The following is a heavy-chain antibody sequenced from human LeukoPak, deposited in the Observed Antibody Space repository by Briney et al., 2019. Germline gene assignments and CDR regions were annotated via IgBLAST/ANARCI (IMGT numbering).Heavy chain of an antibody. J-gene: IGHJ2*01. D-gene: IGHD3-22*01. CDR3: AKVKRRITMIVVVIPRYFDL. Sequence: GGSLRLSCAASGFTFSSYATSWVRQAPGKGLEWVSAISGSGGSTYYADSVKGRFTISRDNSKNTLYLQMNSLRAEDTAVYYCAKVKRRITMIVVVIPRYFDLWGRGTLVTVSS. CDR2: ISGSGGST. CDR1: GFTFSSYA. V-gene: IGHV3-23*01.